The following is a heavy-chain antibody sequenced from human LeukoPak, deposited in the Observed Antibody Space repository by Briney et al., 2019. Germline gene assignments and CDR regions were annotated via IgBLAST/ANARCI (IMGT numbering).Heavy chain of an antibody. CDR3: ARDSPVFGVVAGHFGI. V-gene: IGHV4-4*07. CDR1: GDSMTTAY. Sequence: SETLSLTCTVSGDSMTTAYWSWIRQPAGKGLEWIGRIYPSGTTNYNPSLKSRVTISVGTSNSQFSLKLTSMTAADTAVYYCARDSPVFGVVAGHFGIWGQGTMVSVSS. D-gene: IGHD3-3*01. J-gene: IGHJ3*02. CDR2: IYPSGTT.